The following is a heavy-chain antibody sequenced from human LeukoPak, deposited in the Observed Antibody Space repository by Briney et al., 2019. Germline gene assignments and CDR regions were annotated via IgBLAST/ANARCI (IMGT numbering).Heavy chain of an antibody. Sequence: GGSLRLSCAASGFTFSSYAMHWVRQAPGKGLEWVAVISYDGSNKYYADSVKGRFTISRDNSKNTLYLQMNSLRAEDTAVYYCANGGHIVVVPADNWGQGTLVTVSS. V-gene: IGHV3-30-3*01. CDR3: ANGGHIVVVPADN. J-gene: IGHJ4*02. D-gene: IGHD2-2*01. CDR1: GFTFSSYA. CDR2: ISYDGSNK.